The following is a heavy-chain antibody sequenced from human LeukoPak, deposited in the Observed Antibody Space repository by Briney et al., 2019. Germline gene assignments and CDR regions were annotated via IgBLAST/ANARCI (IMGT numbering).Heavy chain of an antibody. CDR1: GYSISSGYY. CDR2: IYHSGST. V-gene: IGHV4-38-2*01. D-gene: IGHD3-22*01. CDR3: AGHNYYDRSGYYKGEGYFDY. J-gene: IGHJ4*02. Sequence: SETLSLTCAVSGYSISSGYYWGWIRQPPGKGLELIGSIYHSGSTYYNPSLKSRVTISVDTSKNQFSLKLSSVTAADTPVYYCAGHNYYDRSGYYKGEGYFDYWGQGTLVSVSS.